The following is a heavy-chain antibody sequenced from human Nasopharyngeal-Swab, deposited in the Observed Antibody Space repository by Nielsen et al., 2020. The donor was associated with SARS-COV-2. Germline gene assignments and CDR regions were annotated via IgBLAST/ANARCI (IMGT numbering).Heavy chain of an antibody. Sequence: SETLSLTCTVSGGSISSYYWSWIRQPAGKGLEWIGRIYTSGSTNHNPSLKSRVTMSVDTSKNQFSLKLSSVTAADTAVYYCARVTRDGYNYDRFDYWGQGTLVTVSS. CDR2: IYTSGST. D-gene: IGHD5-24*01. V-gene: IGHV4-4*07. CDR3: ARVTRDGYNYDRFDY. J-gene: IGHJ4*02. CDR1: GGSISSYY.